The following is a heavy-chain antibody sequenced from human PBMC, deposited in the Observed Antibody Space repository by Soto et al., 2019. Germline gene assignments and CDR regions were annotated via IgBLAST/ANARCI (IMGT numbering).Heavy chain of an antibody. Sequence: PGGSLRLSCAASGFMFSAYTMNWVRQAPGKGLEWLSSISDDSSYIDYADSLRGRFTVSRDNARNSLYLQIDSLGVEDTAVYYCATPYYFNHWGPGTLVTGS. V-gene: IGHV3-21*06. CDR3: ATPYYFNH. J-gene: IGHJ1*01. CDR1: GFMFSAYT. D-gene: IGHD3-16*01. CDR2: ISDDSSYI.